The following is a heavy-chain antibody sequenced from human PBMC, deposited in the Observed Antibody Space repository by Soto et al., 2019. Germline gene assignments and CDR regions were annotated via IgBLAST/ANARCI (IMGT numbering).Heavy chain of an antibody. Sequence: EVQLLESGGGLVQPGGSLRLSCAASGFTFSSYAMSWVRQAPGKGLEWVSAISGSGGSTYYADSVKGRFTISRDNSKNTLYLQMNSLRAEDTAVYYCAKPAVAGTEIPKVLYFDYWGQGTLVTVSS. D-gene: IGHD6-19*01. CDR1: GFTFSSYA. J-gene: IGHJ4*02. V-gene: IGHV3-23*01. CDR3: AKPAVAGTEIPKVLYFDY. CDR2: ISGSGGST.